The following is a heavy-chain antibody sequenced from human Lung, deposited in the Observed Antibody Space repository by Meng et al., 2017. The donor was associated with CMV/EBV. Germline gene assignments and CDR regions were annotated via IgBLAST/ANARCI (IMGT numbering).Heavy chain of an antibody. J-gene: IGHJ5*02. CDR3: ARGGPVAGKNWFDR. Sequence: ESLKISXVASGLTFSSHPMTWVRQAPGKGLEWVSSISGSGGSTYSADSVQGRFTISRDNSKSTLYLQMSALRDEDTALYYCARGGPVAGKNWFDRWGQGTLVTFSS. V-gene: IGHV3-23*01. CDR1: GLTFSSHP. CDR2: ISGSGGST. D-gene: IGHD6-19*01.